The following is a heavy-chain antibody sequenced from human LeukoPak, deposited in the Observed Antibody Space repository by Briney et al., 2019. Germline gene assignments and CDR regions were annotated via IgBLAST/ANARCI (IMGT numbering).Heavy chain of an antibody. J-gene: IGHJ3*02. D-gene: IGHD3-9*01. CDR2: INHSGST. V-gene: IGHV4-34*01. CDR1: GGSFSGYY. CDR3: ARRAVYYDILTGYGSPDAFDI. Sequence: KPSETLSLTCAVYGGSFSGYYWSWIRQPPGKGLEWIGEINHSGSTNYNPSLKSRVTISVDTSKNQFSLKLSSVTAADTAVYYCARRAVYYDILTGYGSPDAFDIWGQGTMVTVSS.